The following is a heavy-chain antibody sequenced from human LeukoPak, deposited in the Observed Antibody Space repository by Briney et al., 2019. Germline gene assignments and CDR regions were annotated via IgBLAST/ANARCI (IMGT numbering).Heavy chain of an antibody. D-gene: IGHD2-8*01. J-gene: IGHJ3*02. Sequence: GGSLRLSCAASGFTFSNYNMNCVRQAPGKGLEWVSYIRSSGSAIYYADSVKGRFTISRDNAKNSLYLQINSLRDEDTAVYYCARDCSNGVCSTYQTFDIWGQGTVVTVSS. CDR3: ARDCSNGVCSTYQTFDI. CDR1: GFTFSNYN. V-gene: IGHV3-48*02. CDR2: IRSSGSAI.